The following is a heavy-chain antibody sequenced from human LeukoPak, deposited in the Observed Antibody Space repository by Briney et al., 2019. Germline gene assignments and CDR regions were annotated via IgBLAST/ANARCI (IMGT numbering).Heavy chain of an antibody. J-gene: IGHJ4*02. D-gene: IGHD1-1*01. Sequence: GGSLRLSCAASGFTFSNAWMSWVRQAPGKGLEWVGRIESKTDGGTTDYAAPVKGRFTISRDDSKNTLYLQMNSLKTEDTAVYYCTTTWTTWGQGTLVTVSS. CDR2: IESKTDGGTT. CDR3: TTTWTT. CDR1: GFTFSNAW. V-gene: IGHV3-15*04.